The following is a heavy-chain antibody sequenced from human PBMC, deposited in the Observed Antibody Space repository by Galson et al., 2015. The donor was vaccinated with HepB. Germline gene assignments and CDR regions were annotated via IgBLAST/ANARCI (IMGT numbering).Heavy chain of an antibody. CDR2: ISYDGSNE. Sequence: SLRLSCAASGFTFSSYAMHWVRQAPGKGLEWVAVISYDGSNEYYADSVRGRFTISRDNSKNTLYLQMNSLRAEDTAVYYCARGNGYSSGWYVGGCFDYWGQGTLVTVSS. V-gene: IGHV3-30-3*01. CDR1: GFTFSSYA. D-gene: IGHD6-19*01. CDR3: ARGNGYSSGWYVGGCFDY. J-gene: IGHJ4*02.